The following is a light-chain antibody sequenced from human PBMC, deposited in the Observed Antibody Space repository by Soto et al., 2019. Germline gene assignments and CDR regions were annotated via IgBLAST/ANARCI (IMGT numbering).Light chain of an antibody. V-gene: IGKV2-30*01. CDR1: EALVYTDGNTY. Sequence: VVMTQSPLSLPVTLGQPASITCTSSEALVYTDGNTYLNWFHQRPGQSPRRLIYKVSDRDSGVPDRFSGSGSGTDSTLKISRVEAEDVGIYFCMQGTHWPREYTFGQGTKLEI. J-gene: IGKJ2*01. CDR2: KVS. CDR3: MQGTHWPREYT.